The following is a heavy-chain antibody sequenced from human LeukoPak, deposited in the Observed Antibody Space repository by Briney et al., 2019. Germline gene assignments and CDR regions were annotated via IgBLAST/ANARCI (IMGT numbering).Heavy chain of an antibody. V-gene: IGHV4-34*01. Sequence: TGGSLRLSCAASGFSFSSYSMNWVRQPPGKGLEWIGEINHSGSTNYNPSLKSRVTISVDTSKNQFSLKLSSVTAADTAVYYCARGEKDIVVVPAPITAADAFDIWGQGTMVTVSS. CDR1: GFSFSSYS. CDR3: ARGEKDIVVVPAPITAADAFDI. D-gene: IGHD2-2*01. J-gene: IGHJ3*02. CDR2: INHSGST.